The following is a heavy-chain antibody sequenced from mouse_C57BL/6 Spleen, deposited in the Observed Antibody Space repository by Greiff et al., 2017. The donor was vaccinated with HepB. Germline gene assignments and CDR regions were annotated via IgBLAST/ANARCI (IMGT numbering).Heavy chain of an antibody. V-gene: IGHV10-1*01. D-gene: IGHD1-1*01. CDR3: VRHYYYGSSLWYFDV. Sequence: EVQLVESGGGLVQPKGSLKLSCAASGFSFNTYAMNWVRQAPGKGLEWVARIRSKSNNYATYYADSVKDRFTISRDDSESMLYLQMNNLKTEDTAMYYCVRHYYYGSSLWYFDVWGTGTTVTVSS. J-gene: IGHJ1*03. CDR1: GFSFNTYA. CDR2: IRSKSNNYAT.